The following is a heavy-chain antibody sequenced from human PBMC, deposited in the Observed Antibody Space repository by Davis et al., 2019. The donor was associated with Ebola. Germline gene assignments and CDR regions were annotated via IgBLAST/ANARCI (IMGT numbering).Heavy chain of an antibody. CDR1: GFTFSSYA. D-gene: IGHD2-15*01. J-gene: IGHJ6*04. CDR3: ASPLVSGYYYGMDV. Sequence: GGSLRLSCAASGFTFSSYAMSWVRQAPGKGLEWVSGISGSGGSTYYADSVKGRFTISRDNSKNSLYLQMNSLRAEDTAVYYCASPLVSGYYYGMDVWGKGTTVTVSS. CDR2: ISGSGGST. V-gene: IGHV3-23*01.